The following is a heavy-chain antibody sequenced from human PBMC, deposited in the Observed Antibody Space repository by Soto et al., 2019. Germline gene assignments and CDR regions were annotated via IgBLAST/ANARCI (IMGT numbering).Heavy chain of an antibody. V-gene: IGHV3-21*01. CDR3: ARDEQTLRYFDWLGIDQ. Sequence: EVQLVESGGGLVKPGGSLRLSCAASGFTFSSYSMNWVRQAPGKGLEWVSSISSSSSYIYYADSVKGRFTISRDNAKNSLYLQMNSLRAEDTAVYYCARDEQTLRYFDWLGIDQWGQGTLVTVSS. CDR2: ISSSSSYI. CDR1: GFTFSSYS. J-gene: IGHJ4*02. D-gene: IGHD3-9*01.